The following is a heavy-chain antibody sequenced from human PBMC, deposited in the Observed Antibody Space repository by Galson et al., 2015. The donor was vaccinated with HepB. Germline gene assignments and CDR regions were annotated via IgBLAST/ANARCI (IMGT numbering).Heavy chain of an antibody. V-gene: IGHV1-46*01. Sequence: SVKVSCKASGYTFTAYNIHWVRQAPGQGLEWMGVIKPNSGITRNAQKFQGRVSMTRDTSTSTIYMEVSSLTSEDTALYYCARELNAPYYLDSWGQGTLVTVSS. J-gene: IGHJ4*02. CDR3: ARELNAPYYLDS. CDR2: IKPNSGIT. CDR1: GYTFTAYN.